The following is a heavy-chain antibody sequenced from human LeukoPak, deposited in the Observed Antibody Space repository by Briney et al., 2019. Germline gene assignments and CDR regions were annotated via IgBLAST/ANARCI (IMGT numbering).Heavy chain of an antibody. J-gene: IGHJ4*02. CDR2: IIPIFGTA. CDR1: GGTFSSYA. Sequence: SAKVSCKASGGTFSSYAISWVRQAPGQGLEWMGGIIPIFGTANYAQKFQGRVTITTDESTSTAYMELSSLRSEDTAVYYCARAYYDFWSGYYETLFDYWGQGTLVTVSS. CDR3: ARAYYDFWSGYYETLFDY. D-gene: IGHD3-3*01. V-gene: IGHV1-69*05.